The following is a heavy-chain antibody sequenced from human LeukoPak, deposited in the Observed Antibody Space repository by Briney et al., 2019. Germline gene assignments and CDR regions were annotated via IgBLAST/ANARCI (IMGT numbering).Heavy chain of an antibody. J-gene: IGHJ4*02. CDR3: ARWGLGPSFDS. Sequence: GGSLRLSCAASGFTLSSYAMSWVRQAPGKGLEWVSAISGSGGSTYYADSVKGRFTISRDNAKKSLYLQLNSLRVEDTAVYYCARWGLGPSFDSWGQGTRVTVSS. V-gene: IGHV3-23*01. D-gene: IGHD1-26*01. CDR2: ISGSGGST. CDR1: GFTLSSYA.